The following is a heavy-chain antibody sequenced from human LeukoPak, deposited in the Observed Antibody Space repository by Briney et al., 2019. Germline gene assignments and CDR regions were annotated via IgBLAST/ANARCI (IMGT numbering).Heavy chain of an antibody. CDR1: GYTFTHQW. D-gene: IGHD3-10*01. V-gene: IGHV5-51*01. Sequence: PGESLKISCKASGYTFTHQWIGWVREMSGSGLEWMGIIYPRDSDTIYSPSFQAHVTISADTSIPTAYLEWSSLAASDTAIYYCARHSDVIGAIWGQGTLVTVSS. CDR3: ARHSDVIGAI. CDR2: IYPRDSDT. J-gene: IGHJ4*02.